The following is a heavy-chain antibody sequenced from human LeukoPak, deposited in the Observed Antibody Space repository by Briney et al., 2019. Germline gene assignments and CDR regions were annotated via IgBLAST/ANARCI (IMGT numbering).Heavy chain of an antibody. D-gene: IGHD6-13*01. CDR1: GFTFSNYG. CDR3: AKEGTAQISTWYDY. CDR2: VSYEGKSQ. Sequence: PGRSLRLSCATSGFTFSNYGMHWVRQAPGKGLEWVAVVSYEGKSQYYADSVGGRFTISRDNPKNTLYLQMNSLRGEDAAVYYCAKEGTAQISTWYDYWGQGTLVTVSS. V-gene: IGHV3-30*18. J-gene: IGHJ4*02.